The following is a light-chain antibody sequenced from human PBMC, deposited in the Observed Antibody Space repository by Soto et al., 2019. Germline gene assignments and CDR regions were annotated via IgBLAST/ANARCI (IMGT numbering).Light chain of an antibody. Sequence: EIVFTQSPATLSLSPGERATLSCRASQSVSSSFLSWYQQKRGQAPRLLMFGASSRATGIPDRFSGSGSGTDFTLTIYRLEPEDFAVYYCQQSGYSPITFGQGTRLEIK. J-gene: IGKJ5*01. CDR2: GAS. CDR3: QQSGYSPIT. CDR1: QSVSSSF. V-gene: IGKV3-20*01.